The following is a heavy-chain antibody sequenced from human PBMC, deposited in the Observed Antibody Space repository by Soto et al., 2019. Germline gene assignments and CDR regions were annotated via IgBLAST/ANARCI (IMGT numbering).Heavy chain of an antibody. D-gene: IGHD6-19*01. CDR1: GYTITGYY. J-gene: IGHJ3*02. V-gene: IGHV1-2*04. CDR2: INPNSGGT. CDR3: ARERRGWESDAFDI. Sequence: ASVKVSCKASGYTITGYYMHWVRQAPGQGLEWMGWINPNSGGTNYAQKFQGWVTMTRDTSISTAYMELSRLRSDDTAVYYCARERRGWESDAFDIWGQGTMVTVSS.